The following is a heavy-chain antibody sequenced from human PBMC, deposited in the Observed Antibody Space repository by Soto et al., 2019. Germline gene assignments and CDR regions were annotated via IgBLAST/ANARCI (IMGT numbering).Heavy chain of an antibody. CDR1: GFTVGSKY. V-gene: IGHV3-53*01. CDR3: AREAPMDV. CDR2: LWSAGNT. Sequence: GGSLRLSCAASGFTVGSKYMSWVRQAPGKGLEWVSVLWSAGNTYYADSVRGRFTISRDNSKNTLFLEMSSLTADDTAVYYCAREAPMDVWGQGTTVTVSS. J-gene: IGHJ6*02.